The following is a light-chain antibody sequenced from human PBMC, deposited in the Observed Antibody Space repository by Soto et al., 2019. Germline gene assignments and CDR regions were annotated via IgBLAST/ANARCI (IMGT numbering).Light chain of an antibody. V-gene: IGLV2-23*01. CDR3: CSDEGRNVV. Sequence: QSALTQPASVSGSPGQSITISCTGTSSDVGSYNLVSWYQQHPGKAPKLMIYEGSKRPSGVSNRFSGSKSGNTASLTISGLQAEDEADYYCCSDEGRNVVFGGGTKLTVL. CDR1: SSDVGSYNL. CDR2: EGS. J-gene: IGLJ2*01.